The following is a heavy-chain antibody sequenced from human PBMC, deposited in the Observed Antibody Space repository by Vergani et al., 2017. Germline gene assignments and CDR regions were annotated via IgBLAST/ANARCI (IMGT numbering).Heavy chain of an antibody. D-gene: IGHD5-24*01. J-gene: IGHJ4*02. CDR3: GRGSDNYN. Sequence: EVQLLQSEGAVVQRGLGGWLSCVASGFTLGGEAGCWVRQGHGQGLGWVSSIKNTGDSTHYADSVKGRFTISRDNSKNTLYLQMNSLRVEDTAVYYCGRGSDNYNWGQGTLVTVSS. CDR1: GFTLGGEA. V-gene: IGHV3-23*01. CDR2: IKNTGDST.